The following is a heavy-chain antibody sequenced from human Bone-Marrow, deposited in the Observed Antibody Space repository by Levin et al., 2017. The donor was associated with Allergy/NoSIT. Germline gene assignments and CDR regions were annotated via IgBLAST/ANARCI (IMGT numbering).Heavy chain of an antibody. V-gene: IGHV4-34*01. J-gene: IGHJ4*02. CDR3: ARAYYYGSGIGGDYFDY. D-gene: IGHD3-10*01. CDR2: INHSGST. CDR1: GGSFSGYY. Sequence: PGGSLRLSCAVYGGSFSGYYWSWIRQPPGKGLEWIGEINHSGSTNYNPSLKSRVTISVDTSKNQFSLKLSSVTAADTAVYYCARAYYYGSGIGGDYFDYWGQGTLVTVSS.